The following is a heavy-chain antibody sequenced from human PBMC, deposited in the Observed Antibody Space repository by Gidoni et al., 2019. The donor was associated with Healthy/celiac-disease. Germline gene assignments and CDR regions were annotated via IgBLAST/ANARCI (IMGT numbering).Heavy chain of an antibody. CDR2: IWYDGSNK. CDR3: ARDQRPDDILTGYPHAMDV. CDR1: GFTFRSYG. J-gene: IGHJ6*02. Sequence: QVQLVESGGGVVQTGRSLRLSCAASGFTFRSYGMHWVRQAPGKGLEWVGVIWYDGSNKYYADSVKGRFTISRDNSKNTLYLQMNSLRAEDTAVYYCARDQRPDDILTGYPHAMDVWGQGTTVTVSS. V-gene: IGHV3-33*01. D-gene: IGHD3-9*01.